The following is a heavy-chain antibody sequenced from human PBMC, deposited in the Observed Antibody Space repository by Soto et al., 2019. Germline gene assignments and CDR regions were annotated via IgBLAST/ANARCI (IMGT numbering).Heavy chain of an antibody. J-gene: IGHJ3*02. CDR1: GGSISSSNW. CDR2: IYHSGST. CDR3: ARAASYGSDAFDI. V-gene: IGHV4-4*02. Sequence: QVQLQESGPGLVKPSGTLSLTCAVSGGSISSSNWWSWVRQPPGKGLEWIGEIYHSGSTNYNPSLKSRVXXSXDXXKNQFSLKLSSVTAADTAVYYCARAASYGSDAFDIWGQGTMVTVSS. D-gene: IGHD5-18*01.